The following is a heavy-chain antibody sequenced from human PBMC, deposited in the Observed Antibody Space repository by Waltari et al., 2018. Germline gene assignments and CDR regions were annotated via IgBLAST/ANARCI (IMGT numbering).Heavy chain of an antibody. V-gene: IGHV1-69*12. J-gene: IGHJ3*02. CDR3: AKRVIVYAFDI. CDR2: VIPIFGTP. CDR1: GGHFGTYA. D-gene: IGHD3-22*01. Sequence: QVQLVQSGVEVKQPGASVTVYCQASGGHFGTYAITWGRQAPGQGLGWMGGVIPIFGTPNYAPKFQGRVTVSADPSTSTAYLEVRRLISEDTAVYYCAKRVIVYAFDIWGHGTMVTVSS.